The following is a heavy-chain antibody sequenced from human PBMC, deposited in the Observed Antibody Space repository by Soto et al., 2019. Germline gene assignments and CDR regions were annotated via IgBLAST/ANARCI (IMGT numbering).Heavy chain of an antibody. Sequence: ASVKVSCKASGGTFSSYAISWVRQAPGQGLEWMGGIIPIFGTANYAQKFQGRVTITADESTSTAYMELSSLRSEDTAVYYCARRLRKLSGYDSSPIDDWGQGTMVTVAS. CDR3: ARRLRKLSGYDSSPIDD. CDR2: IIPIFGTA. D-gene: IGHD5-12*01. V-gene: IGHV1-69*13. J-gene: IGHJ4*02. CDR1: GGTFSSYA.